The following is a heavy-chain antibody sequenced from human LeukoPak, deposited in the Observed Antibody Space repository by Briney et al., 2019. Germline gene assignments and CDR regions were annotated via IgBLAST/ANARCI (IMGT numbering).Heavy chain of an antibody. D-gene: IGHD3-22*01. CDR3: ARGQTGRNYYDSSGYYLTSMYFDY. V-gene: IGHV3-53*01. Sequence: GGSLRLSCAASGFTVSSNYMSWVHQAPGKGLEWVSVIYSGGSTYYADSVKGRFTISRDNSKNTLYLQMNSLRAEDTAVYYCARGQTGRNYYDSSGYYLTSMYFDYWGQGTLVTVSS. CDR1: GFTVSSNY. J-gene: IGHJ4*02. CDR2: IYSGGST.